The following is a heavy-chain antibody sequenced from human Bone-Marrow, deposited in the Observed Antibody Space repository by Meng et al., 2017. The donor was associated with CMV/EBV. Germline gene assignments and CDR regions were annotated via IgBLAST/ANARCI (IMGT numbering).Heavy chain of an antibody. Sequence: GESLKISCAASGFTFSDYYMSWIRQAPGKGLEWVSYISSSGSTIYYADSVKGRFAISRDNDKNSLYLQMNSLRAEDTAVYYCAREGYCSSTHCPYEYWGQGTLVTVSS. CDR3: AREGYCSSTHCPYEY. V-gene: IGHV3-11*01. CDR2: ISSSGSTI. D-gene: IGHD2-2*01. CDR1: GFTFSDYY. J-gene: IGHJ4*02.